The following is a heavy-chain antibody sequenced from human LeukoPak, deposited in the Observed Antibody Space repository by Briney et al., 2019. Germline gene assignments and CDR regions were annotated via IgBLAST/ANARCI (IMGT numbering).Heavy chain of an antibody. CDR2: ISGRGGST. CDR3: ARDHNSQEWELLHTWFDP. Sequence: PRGCLRLSCAASGFTFSSFAMSWVRQAPGKGLEWVSTISGRGGSTYFADSVKGRFTISRDRSKNTVYLQMNSPRVEDTATYYCARDHNSQEWELLHTWFDPWGQGTLVTVSP. CDR1: GFTFSSFA. V-gene: IGHV3-23*01. J-gene: IGHJ5*02. D-gene: IGHD1-26*01.